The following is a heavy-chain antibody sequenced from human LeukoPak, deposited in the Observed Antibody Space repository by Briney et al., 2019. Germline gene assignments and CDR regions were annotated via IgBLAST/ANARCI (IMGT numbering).Heavy chain of an antibody. V-gene: IGHV4-39*01. CDR3: ARPRGEDFWTVMGAFDI. CDR2: IYYSGST. Sequence: SETLSLTCTVSGGSISSSSYYWGWIRQPPGKGLEWIGSIYYSGSTYYNPSLKSRVTISVDTPKNQFSLKLSSVTAADTAVYYCARPRGEDFWTVMGAFDIWGQGTMVTVSS. D-gene: IGHD3/OR15-3a*01. CDR1: GGSISSSSYY. J-gene: IGHJ3*02.